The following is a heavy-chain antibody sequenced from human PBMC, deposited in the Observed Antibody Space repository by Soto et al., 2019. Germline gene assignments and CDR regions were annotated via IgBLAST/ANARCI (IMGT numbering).Heavy chain of an antibody. CDR2: INAGNGNT. V-gene: IGHV1-3*01. CDR3: ARPAGGYSRSSRSLLAF. J-gene: IGHJ4*02. Sequence: GVSVKVSCKACGDRFTSCAMHWVRQAPGQRLEWMGWINAGNGNTKYSQKFQGRVTITRDTSASTAYMDLSSLRSEDTTVYYCARPAGGYSRSSRSLLAFWGKGTPVTVSS. CDR1: GDRFTSCA. D-gene: IGHD5-18*01.